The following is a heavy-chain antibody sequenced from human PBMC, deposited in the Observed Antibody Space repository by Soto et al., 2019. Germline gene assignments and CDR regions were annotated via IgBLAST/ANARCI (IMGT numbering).Heavy chain of an antibody. CDR2: ISPTASNT. V-gene: IGHV1-46*01. Sequence: ASVKVSCKAPKYAFTRYYFHFVRQAPGQGLEWMGVISPTASNTTYAQKFQGRMTLTRDTSTTTVSLELNRLTPEDTAVYYCARVTLRFGSPPDEWGQGTLVTVSS. CDR3: ARVTLRFGSPPDE. CDR1: KYAFTRYY. D-gene: IGHD5-12*01. J-gene: IGHJ4*02.